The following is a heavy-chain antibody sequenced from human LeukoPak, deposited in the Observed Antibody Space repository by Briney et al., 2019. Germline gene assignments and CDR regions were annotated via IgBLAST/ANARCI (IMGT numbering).Heavy chain of an antibody. D-gene: IGHD6-19*01. CDR1: GGSISGGGYS. Sequence: SQTLSLTCAVSGGSISGGGYSWSWIRQPPGKGLEWIGYIYHSGSTYYNPSLKSRVTISVDRSKNQFSLKLSSVTAADTAVYYCARDSGWYKYWFDPWGQGTLVTVSS. V-gene: IGHV4-30-2*01. J-gene: IGHJ5*02. CDR3: ARDSGWYKYWFDP. CDR2: IYHSGST.